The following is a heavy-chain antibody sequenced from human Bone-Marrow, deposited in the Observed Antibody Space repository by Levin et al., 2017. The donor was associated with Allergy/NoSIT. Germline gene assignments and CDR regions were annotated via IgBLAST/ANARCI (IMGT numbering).Heavy chain of an antibody. J-gene: IGHJ3*02. CDR1: GGSISSYY. V-gene: IGHV4-59*01. D-gene: IGHD3-9*01. Sequence: ASETLSLTCTVSGGSISSYYWSWIRQPPGKGLEWIGYIYYSGSTNYNPSLKSRVTISVDTSKNQFSLKLSSVTAADTAVYYCARDRYYDILTGRDPGAFDIWGQGTMVTVSS. CDR3: ARDRYYDILTGRDPGAFDI. CDR2: IYYSGST.